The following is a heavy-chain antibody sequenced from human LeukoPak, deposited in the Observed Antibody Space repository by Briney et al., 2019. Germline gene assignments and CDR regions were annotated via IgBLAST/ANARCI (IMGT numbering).Heavy chain of an antibody. J-gene: IGHJ4*02. D-gene: IGHD2-2*01. CDR1: GYTFTGYY. CDR2: INPNSGGT. CDR3: ARRGASYQLLGY. Sequence: ASVKVSCKASGYTFTGYYMHWVRQAAGQGVEWMGWINPNSGGTNYAQKFQGRVTMTRDTSISTAYMELSRLRSDDTAVYYCARRGASYQLLGYWGQGTLVTVSS. V-gene: IGHV1-2*02.